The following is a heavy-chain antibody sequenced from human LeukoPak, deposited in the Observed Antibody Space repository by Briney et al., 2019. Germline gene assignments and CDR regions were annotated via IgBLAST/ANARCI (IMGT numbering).Heavy chain of an antibody. Sequence: SETLSLTCTVSGYSISSGYYWSWILQPSGKGLEWIVEIIHSGSTNYNPSLKSRVTISVDTSKNQFSLKLSSVTAVDTAVYYCARRRRYCSSTSCLPSRYMDVWGKGTTVTVSS. D-gene: IGHD2-2*01. CDR1: GYSISSGYY. J-gene: IGHJ6*03. CDR2: IIHSGST. CDR3: ARRRRYCSSTSCLPSRYMDV. V-gene: IGHV4-34*12.